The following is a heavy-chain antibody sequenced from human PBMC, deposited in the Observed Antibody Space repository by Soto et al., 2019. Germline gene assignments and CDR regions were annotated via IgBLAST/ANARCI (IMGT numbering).Heavy chain of an antibody. Sequence: GGSLRLSCTASGFSFSNSGIQWVRQTPGKGLEWVALISFDGDKYYVDSVKGRFTISRDNPTNTVYLQMNRLRPEDTGVYYCARDSHVGSGWQLTADYWGQGTLVTVSS. CDR3: ARDSHVGSGWQLTADY. J-gene: IGHJ4*02. V-gene: IGHV3-30*03. D-gene: IGHD6-19*01. CDR1: GFSFSNSG. CDR2: ISFDGDK.